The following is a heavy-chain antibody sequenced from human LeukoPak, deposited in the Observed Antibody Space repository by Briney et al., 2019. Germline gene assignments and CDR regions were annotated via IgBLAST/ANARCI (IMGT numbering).Heavy chain of an antibody. J-gene: IGHJ4*02. CDR2: INAGNGNT. D-gene: IGHD2-15*01. CDR3: ARDSTKKALVVPATPHY. CDR1: GYTFTTYA. V-gene: IGHV1-3*01. Sequence: ASVKVSCKASGYTFTTYAMHWVRQAPGQRLEWMGWINAGNGNTKYSQKLQDRVTITRDTSANTAYMELSSLRSEDTAVYYCARDSTKKALVVPATPHYWGQGTLVTVTS.